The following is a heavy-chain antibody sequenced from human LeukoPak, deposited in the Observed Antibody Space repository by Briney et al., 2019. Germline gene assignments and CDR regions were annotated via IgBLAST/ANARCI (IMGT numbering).Heavy chain of an antibody. CDR1: GYTFTSYD. CDR2: MNPNSGNT. V-gene: IGHV1-8*03. J-gene: IGHJ4*02. D-gene: IGHD6-19*01. Sequence: ASVKVTCKASGYTFTSYDINWVRQATGQGLEWMGWMNPNSGNTGYGQKFQGRVTITRNTSISTAYMELSSLRSEDTAVYYCATDRVVAGMSYWGQGTLVTVSS. CDR3: ATDRVVAGMSY.